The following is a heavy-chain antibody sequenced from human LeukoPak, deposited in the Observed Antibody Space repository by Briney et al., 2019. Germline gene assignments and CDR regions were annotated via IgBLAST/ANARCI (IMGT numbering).Heavy chain of an antibody. Sequence: SETLSLTCAVYGGSFSGYYWSWIRQPPGKGLEWVGEINHSGSTNYNPSLKSRVTISVDTSKNQFSLKLSSVTAADTAVYYCARGGLWSGYYTGTIRYYFDYWGQGTLVTVSS. CDR3: ARGGLWSGYYTGTIRYYFDY. V-gene: IGHV4-34*01. D-gene: IGHD3-3*01. CDR2: INHSGST. J-gene: IGHJ4*02. CDR1: GGSFSGYY.